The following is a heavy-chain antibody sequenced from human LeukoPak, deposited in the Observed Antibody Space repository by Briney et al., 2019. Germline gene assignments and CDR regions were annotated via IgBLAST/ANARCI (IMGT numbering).Heavy chain of an antibody. CDR1: GGSFSGYY. V-gene: IGHV4-34*01. CDR3: ARPFDY. Sequence: SETPSLTCAVYGGSFSGYYWSGIRNPPGKGLEWIGEINHSGSTNYNPSLKSRVTISVDTSKNQFSLKLSSVTAADTAVYYCARPFDYWGQGTLVTVSS. J-gene: IGHJ4*02. CDR2: INHSGST.